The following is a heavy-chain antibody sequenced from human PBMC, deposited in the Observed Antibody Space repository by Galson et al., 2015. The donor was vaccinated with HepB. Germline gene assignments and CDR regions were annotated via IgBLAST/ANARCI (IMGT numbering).Heavy chain of an antibody. CDR1: GFTFSSYG. D-gene: IGHD1-26*01. CDR2: ISYDGSNK. Sequence: LRLSCAASGFTFSSYGMHWVRQAPGKGLEWVAVISYDGSNKYYADSVKGRFTISRDNSKNTLYLQMNSLRAEDTAVYYCARDPRVGALDYWGQGTLVTVSS. J-gene: IGHJ4*02. V-gene: IGHV3-30*03. CDR3: ARDPRVGALDY.